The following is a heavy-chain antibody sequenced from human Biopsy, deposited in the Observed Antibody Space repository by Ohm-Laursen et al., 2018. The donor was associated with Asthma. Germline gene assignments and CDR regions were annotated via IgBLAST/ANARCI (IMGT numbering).Heavy chain of an antibody. Sequence: SLRLSCAASGFTVSSNGMSWVRQPPGKGLEWVSVIYSGGTSDTADSVRGRFTISRDFYKNTLYLQMDSLRAEDTAVYYCARDVDLRSVYWGQGTLVTVSS. V-gene: IGHV3-53*01. D-gene: IGHD2-15*01. CDR1: GFTVSSNG. CDR3: ARDVDLRSVY. CDR2: IYSGGTS. J-gene: IGHJ4*02.